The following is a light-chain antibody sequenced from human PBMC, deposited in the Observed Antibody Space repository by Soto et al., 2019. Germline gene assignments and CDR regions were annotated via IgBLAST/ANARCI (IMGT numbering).Light chain of an antibody. CDR1: SSDVGGYNY. CDR2: EVS. J-gene: IGLJ1*01. CDR3: SSYTSSSFYV. V-gene: IGLV2-14*01. Sequence: QSFLTQPASVSGSAGQSITISCPGTSSDVGGYNYVSWYQQHPGKAPKLMIYEVSNRPSGVSNRFSGSKSGNTASLTISGLQAEDEADYYCSSYTSSSFYVFGTGTKVTVL.